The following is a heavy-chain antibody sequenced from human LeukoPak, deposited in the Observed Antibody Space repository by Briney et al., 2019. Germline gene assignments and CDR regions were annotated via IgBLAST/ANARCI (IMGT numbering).Heavy chain of an antibody. V-gene: IGHV1-69*06. CDR1: GGTFSSYA. Sequence: ASVKVSCKASGGTFSSYAISWVRQAPGQGLEWMGGIIPIFGTANYAQKFQGRVTITADKSTSTAYVELSSLRSEDTAVYYCARGRPTTSIAAAGVNWFDPWGQGTLVTVSS. D-gene: IGHD6-13*01. CDR3: ARGRPTTSIAAAGVNWFDP. CDR2: IIPIFGTA. J-gene: IGHJ5*02.